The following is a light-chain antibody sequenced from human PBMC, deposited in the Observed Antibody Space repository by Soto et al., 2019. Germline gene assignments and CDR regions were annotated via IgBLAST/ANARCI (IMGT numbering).Light chain of an antibody. V-gene: IGKV3-20*01. Sequence: ERGITKSRRSVALSKGVGLGVPCMASQSVSSNYLAWYQQKPGQAPRLLIYGASTRATGIPDRFFGSGSGTDLSLTISRLEPEDSAVYYCKQYGSSPTWTFGQGTKVDIK. CDR3: KQYGSSPTWT. CDR1: QSVSSNY. CDR2: GAS. J-gene: IGKJ1*01.